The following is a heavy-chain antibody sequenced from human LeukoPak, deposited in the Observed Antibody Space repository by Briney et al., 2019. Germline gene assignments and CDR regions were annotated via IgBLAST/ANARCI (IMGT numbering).Heavy chain of an antibody. V-gene: IGHV4-59*01. D-gene: IGHD6-19*01. CDR1: GGSISSYY. Sequence: PSETLSLTCTVSGGSISSYYWSWIRQPPGKGLEWIGYIYYSGSTNYNPSLKSRVTISVDTSKNQFSLKLSSVTAADTAVYYCARVGSSGWNVKDAFDIWGQGTMVTVSS. J-gene: IGHJ3*02. CDR3: ARVGSSGWNVKDAFDI. CDR2: IYYSGST.